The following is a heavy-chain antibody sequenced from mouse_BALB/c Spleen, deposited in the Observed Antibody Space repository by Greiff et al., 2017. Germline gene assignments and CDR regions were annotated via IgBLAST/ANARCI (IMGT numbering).Heavy chain of an antibody. J-gene: IGHJ4*01. CDR2: INSNGGST. D-gene: IGHD2-12*01. CDR1: GFTFSSYG. CDR3: ARGLPLYYSYDHYAMDY. V-gene: IGHV5-6-3*01. Sequence: EVMLVESGGGLVQPGGSLKLSCAASGFTFSSYGMSWVRQTPDKRLELVATINSNGGSTYYPDSVKGRFTISRDNAKNTLYLQMSSLKSEDTAMYYCARGLPLYYSYDHYAMDYWGQGTSVTVSS.